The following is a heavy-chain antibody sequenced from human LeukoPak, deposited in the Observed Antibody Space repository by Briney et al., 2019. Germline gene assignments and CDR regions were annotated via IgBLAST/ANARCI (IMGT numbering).Heavy chain of an antibody. J-gene: IGHJ4*02. CDR2: ISSSSSYI. Sequence: GGSLRLSCAASGFTFSSYSMNWVRQAPGKGLEWVSSISSSSSYIYYADSVKGRFTISRDNAKNSLYLQMNSLRAEDTAVYYCARGGGRNTTMVWAFDYWGQGTLVTVSS. CDR1: GFTFSSYS. D-gene: IGHD5-18*01. CDR3: ARGGGRNTTMVWAFDY. V-gene: IGHV3-21*01.